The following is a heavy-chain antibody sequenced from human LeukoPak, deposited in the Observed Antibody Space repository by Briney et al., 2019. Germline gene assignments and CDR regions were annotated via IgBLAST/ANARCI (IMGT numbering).Heavy chain of an antibody. CDR3: ARADYNTFDY. CDR1: GYTFTTYY. Sequence: ASVKVSCKASGYTFTTYYMHWVRQAPGEGLEWMGIINPSGASTSYAQKFQGRVTMTRDVSTSTVYMELSSLRSEDTAVYYCARADYNTFDYWGQGTLVTVSS. CDR2: INPSGAST. D-gene: IGHD4-11*01. V-gene: IGHV1-46*01. J-gene: IGHJ4*02.